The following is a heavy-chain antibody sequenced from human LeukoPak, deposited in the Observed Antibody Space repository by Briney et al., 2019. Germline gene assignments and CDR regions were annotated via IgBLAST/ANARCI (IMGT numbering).Heavy chain of an antibody. V-gene: IGHV4-30-4*08. D-gene: IGHD3-10*01. J-gene: IGHJ5*02. Sequence: SETLSLTCTVSGGSISSGDYYWSWIRQPPGKGLEWIGYIYYSGSTYYNPSLKSRVTISVDTSKNQFSLKLSSVTAADTAVYYCASLSYGSGSYYTYNWFDPWGQGTLVTVSS. CDR1: GGSISSGDYY. CDR3: ASLSYGSGSYYTYNWFDP. CDR2: IYYSGST.